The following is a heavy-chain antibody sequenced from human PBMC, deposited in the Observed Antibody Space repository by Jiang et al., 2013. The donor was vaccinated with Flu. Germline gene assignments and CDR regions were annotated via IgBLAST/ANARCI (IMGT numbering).Heavy chain of an antibody. CDR3: ARRGMGYCTSASCDAPSHDAFES. V-gene: IGHV5-51*03. Sequence: GAEVKKPGESLTISCKGSGYTFTSYWIVWVRQMPGKGLEWMGITYPGDSDTRYSPSFQGQVTISVDKSITTAYLQWSSLKASDTAMYYCARRGMGYCTSASCDAPSHDAFESGPRDNGHRHL. D-gene: IGHD2-2*01. CDR2: TYPGDSDT. J-gene: IGHJ3*02. CDR1: GYTFTSYW.